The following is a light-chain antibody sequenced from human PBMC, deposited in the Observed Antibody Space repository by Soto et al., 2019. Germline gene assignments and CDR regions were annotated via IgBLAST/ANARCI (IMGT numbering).Light chain of an antibody. V-gene: IGKV3-11*01. CDR3: QQRSNTFT. J-gene: IGKJ3*01. CDR2: DAS. Sequence: EIVLTQSPATLSLSPGERATLSCRASQNVSSYLAWYQQKPGQAPRLLIYDASNRATGIPARFSGSGSGTDFTLTISSLEPEDFAVYYCQQRSNTFTFGPGTKVDIK. CDR1: QNVSSY.